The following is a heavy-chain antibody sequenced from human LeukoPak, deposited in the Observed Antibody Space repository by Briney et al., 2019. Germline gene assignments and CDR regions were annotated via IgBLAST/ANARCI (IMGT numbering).Heavy chain of an antibody. D-gene: IGHD6-13*01. CDR1: SGSISSYY. Sequence: SETLSLTCTVSSGSISSYYWSWIRQPPGKGLEWIGYIYYSGSTNYNPSLKSRVTISVDTAKNQFSLKLNSVTAADTAVYYCAYSSSRYDRFDYWGQGTLVTVSS. J-gene: IGHJ4*02. CDR3: AYSSSRYDRFDY. CDR2: IYYSGST. V-gene: IGHV4-59*03.